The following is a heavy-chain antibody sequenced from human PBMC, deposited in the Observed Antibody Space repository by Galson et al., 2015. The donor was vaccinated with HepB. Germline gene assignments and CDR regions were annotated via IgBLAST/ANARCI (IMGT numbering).Heavy chain of an antibody. D-gene: IGHD1-14*01. V-gene: IGHV3-64D*06. CDR2: ITANGETT. CDR3: VKFNTTSRAFDL. CDR1: GLTFSNYA. Sequence: SLRLSCAASGLTFSNYAMDWVRQAPGKGPESVSSITANGETTSYGDSVQGRCTLSRDISKHKLYLQMTSLRPEDTAVYYCVKFNTTSRAFDLWGQGTMVTV. J-gene: IGHJ3*01.